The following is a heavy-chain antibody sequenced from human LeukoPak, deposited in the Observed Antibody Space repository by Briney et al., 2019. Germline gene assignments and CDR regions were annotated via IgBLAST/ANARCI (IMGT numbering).Heavy chain of an antibody. Sequence: SETLSLTCTVSGGSISRSRSYWGWIRQPPGKGLEWIGSLDYRGTTYYNPSLKSRVTISVDTSKNQFSLKLSSVTAADTAVYYCARTYYDFWSGHPYYYYMDVWGKGTTVTVSS. J-gene: IGHJ6*03. D-gene: IGHD3-3*01. CDR3: ARTYYDFWSGHPYYYYMDV. CDR2: LDYRGTT. CDR1: GGSISRSRSY. V-gene: IGHV4-39*07.